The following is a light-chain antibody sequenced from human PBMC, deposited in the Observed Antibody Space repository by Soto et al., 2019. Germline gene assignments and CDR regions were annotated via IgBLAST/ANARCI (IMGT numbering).Light chain of an antibody. Sequence: IVLTQAPGTLSLSPGERASLSCRASQSVSANSLAWYQQKPGQAPRLLIYAASSRATGIPDRFSGSGSGTDFTLSISRVETEDFAVYYCQQYGSSPLTFGVGSKV. CDR3: QQYGSSPLT. CDR2: AAS. CDR1: QSVSANS. J-gene: IGKJ4*01. V-gene: IGKV3-20*01.